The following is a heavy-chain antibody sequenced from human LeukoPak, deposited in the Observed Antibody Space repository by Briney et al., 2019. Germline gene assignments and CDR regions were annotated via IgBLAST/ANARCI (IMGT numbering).Heavy chain of an antibody. CDR2: IIGSGTTT. J-gene: IGHJ4*02. D-gene: IGHD3-10*01. Sequence: QPGGSLRLSCAGSRFTFSGYALSWVRQAPGKGLEWISSIIGSGTTTHYADSAKGRFTISRDNSKNTLYLQMTSLRAEDTAVYYCAKDLSHGSGTIAGEFFDYWGQGTLVIVSS. CDR1: RFTFSGYA. CDR3: AKDLSHGSGTIAGEFFDY. V-gene: IGHV3-23*01.